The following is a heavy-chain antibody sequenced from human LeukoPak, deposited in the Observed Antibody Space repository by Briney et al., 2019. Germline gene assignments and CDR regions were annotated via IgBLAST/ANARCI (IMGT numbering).Heavy chain of an antibody. CDR1: GYTFTSYG. CDR2: ISAYNGNT. CDR3: ARVEYYDSSGQKGGFDY. Sequence: ASVKVSCTASGYTFTSYGISWVRQAPGQGLEWMGWISAYNGNTNYAQKLQGRVTMTTDTSTSTAYMELRSLRSDDTAVYYCARVEYYDSSGQKGGFDYWGQGTLVTVSS. D-gene: IGHD3-22*01. J-gene: IGHJ4*02. V-gene: IGHV1-18*01.